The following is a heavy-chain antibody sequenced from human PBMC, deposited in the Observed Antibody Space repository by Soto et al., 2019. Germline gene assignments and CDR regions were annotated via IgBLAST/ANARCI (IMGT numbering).Heavy chain of an antibody. D-gene: IGHD3-3*01. J-gene: IGHJ4*02. Sequence: SVKVSCKASGFTFTSSAVQWVRQARGQRLEWIGWIVVGSGNTNYAQKFQERVTITRDMSTSTAYMELSSLRSEDTAVYYCAARNDFWSGYYPNFDYWGQGTLVTVSS. CDR1: GFTFTSSA. CDR3: AARNDFWSGYYPNFDY. CDR2: IVVGSGNT. V-gene: IGHV1-58*01.